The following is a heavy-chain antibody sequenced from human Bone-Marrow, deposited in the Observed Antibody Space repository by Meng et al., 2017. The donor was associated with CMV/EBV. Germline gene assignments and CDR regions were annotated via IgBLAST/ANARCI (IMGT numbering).Heavy chain of an antibody. CDR1: GGTFSSYA. CDR3: ARVSYYGSGSYYAHPGGAFAI. CDR2: IIPIFGTA. D-gene: IGHD3-10*01. J-gene: IGHJ3*02. Sequence: SVKVSCKASGGTFSSYAISWVRQAPGQGLEWMGGIIPIFGTANYAQKFQGRVTITTDESTSTAYMELSSLRSEDTAVYYCARVSYYGSGSYYAHPGGAFAIWGQGKMVTVSS. V-gene: IGHV1-69*05.